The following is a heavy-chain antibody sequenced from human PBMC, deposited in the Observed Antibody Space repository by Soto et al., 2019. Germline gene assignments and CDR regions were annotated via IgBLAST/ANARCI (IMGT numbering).Heavy chain of an antibody. CDR3: ARRGAYYYGSGSSKWFDP. J-gene: IGHJ5*02. D-gene: IGHD3-10*01. CDR1: GGSFSGYY. CDR2: INHSGST. Sequence: PSETLSLTCAVYGGSFSGYYWSWIRQPPGKGLEWIGEINHSGSTNYNPSLKSRATISVDTSKNQFSLKLSSVTAADTAVYYCARRGAYYYGSGSSKWFDPWGQGTLVTVSS. V-gene: IGHV4-34*01.